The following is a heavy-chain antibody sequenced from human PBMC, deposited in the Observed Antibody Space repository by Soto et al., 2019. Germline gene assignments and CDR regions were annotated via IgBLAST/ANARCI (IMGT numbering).Heavy chain of an antibody. Sequence: PGGSLRLSCAASGFTFSSYGMHWVRQAPGKGLEWVAVIWYDGSNKYYADSVKGRLTISRDNSKNTLYLQMNSLRAEDTAVYYCARETTYYDFWSGYYTLKGRRPTSPSYYMDVWGKGTTVTVSS. CDR2: IWYDGSNK. D-gene: IGHD3-3*01. V-gene: IGHV3-33*01. CDR3: ARETTYYDFWSGYYTLKGRRPTSPSYYMDV. CDR1: GFTFSSYG. J-gene: IGHJ6*03.